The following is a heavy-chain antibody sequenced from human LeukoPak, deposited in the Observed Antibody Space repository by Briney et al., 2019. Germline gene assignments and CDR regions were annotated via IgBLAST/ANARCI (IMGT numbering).Heavy chain of an antibody. D-gene: IGHD3-16*01. V-gene: IGHV3-48*04. CDR2: ITSTSSAT. CDR3: ARAIASYGESAY. Sequence: PGGSLRLSCAASGFKFSIFSIGGVRQAPRKGLEWRSYITSTSSATYYADAPEGRFTISPDNTKNVLYLQINSLRADDTAVYYCARAIASYGESAYWGQGTLVSVSS. J-gene: IGHJ4*02. CDR1: GFKFSIFS.